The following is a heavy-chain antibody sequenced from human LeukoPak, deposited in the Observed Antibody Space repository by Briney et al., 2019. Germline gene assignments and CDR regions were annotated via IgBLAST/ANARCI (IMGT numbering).Heavy chain of an antibody. CDR2: IIPIFGTA. CDR3: ARDIGYFDWLYHSYYYYYMDV. V-gene: IGHV1-69*05. J-gene: IGHJ6*03. D-gene: IGHD3-9*01. Sequence: GASVKVSCKASGGTFSSYAISWVRQAPGQGLEWMGGIIPIFGTANYAQKLQGRVTMTTDTSTSTAYMELRSLRSDDTAVYYCARDIGYFDWLYHSYYYYYMDVWGKGTTVTISS. CDR1: GGTFSSYA.